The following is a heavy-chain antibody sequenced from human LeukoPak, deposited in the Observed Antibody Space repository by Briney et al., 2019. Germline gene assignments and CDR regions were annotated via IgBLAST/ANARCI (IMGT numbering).Heavy chain of an antibody. Sequence: GESLKISCKASGSRVTNYWIGWVRQMPGKGLEWIGIIYSGDSETRYSPSFQGRVAISVDKSINTAFLQWSSLKASDTAIYYCARHLRGYCSGGTCWDNWLDPWGQGTLVTVPS. V-gene: IGHV5-51*01. D-gene: IGHD2-15*01. CDR1: GSRVTNYW. CDR3: ARHLRGYCSGGTCWDNWLDP. CDR2: IYSGDSET. J-gene: IGHJ5*02.